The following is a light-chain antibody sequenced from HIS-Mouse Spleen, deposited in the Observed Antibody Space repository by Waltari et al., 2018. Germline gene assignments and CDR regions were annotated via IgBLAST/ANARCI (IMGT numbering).Light chain of an antibody. CDR2: DAS. CDR3: QQRSNWPRT. V-gene: IGKV3-11*01. J-gene: IGKJ1*01. Sequence: EIVLTQSPATLSLSPGERATLSCRASQSVSSYLAWYHQKPGQAPRLLINDASNRATGIPARFSGSGSGTDFTLTISSLEPEDFAVYYCQQRSNWPRTFGQGTKVEIK. CDR1: QSVSSY.